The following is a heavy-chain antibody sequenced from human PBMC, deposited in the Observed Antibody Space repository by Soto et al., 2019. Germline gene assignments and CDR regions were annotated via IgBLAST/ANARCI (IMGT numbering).Heavy chain of an antibody. D-gene: IGHD6-19*01. CDR1: GYSFTSYW. CDR3: ARLMGSGWSLYYYYYGMDV. CDR2: IYPGDSDT. V-gene: IGHV5-51*01. J-gene: IGHJ6*02. Sequence: GESLKSSCKGSGYSFTSYWIGWVRQMPGKGLEWMGIIYPGDSDTRYSPSFQGQVTISADKSISTAYLQWSSLKASDTAMYYCARLMGSGWSLYYYYYGMDVWGQGTTVTVSS.